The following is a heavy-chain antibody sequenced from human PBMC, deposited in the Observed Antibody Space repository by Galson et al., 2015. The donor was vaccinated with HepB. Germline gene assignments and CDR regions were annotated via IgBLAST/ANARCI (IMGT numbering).Heavy chain of an antibody. V-gene: IGHV3-7*03. J-gene: IGHJ3*02. D-gene: IGHD5-24*01. CDR2: IKQDGSEK. CDR1: GFTFSSYW. Sequence: SLRLSCAASGFTFSSYWMSWVRQAPGKGLEWVANIKQDGSEKYYVDSVKGRFTISRDNAKNSLYLQMNSLRAEDTAVYYCARVKERWLQFGDAFDIWGQGTMVTVSS. CDR3: ARVKERWLQFGDAFDI.